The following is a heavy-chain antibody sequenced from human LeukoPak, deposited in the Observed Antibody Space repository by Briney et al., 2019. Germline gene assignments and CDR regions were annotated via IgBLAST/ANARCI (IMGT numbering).Heavy chain of an antibody. Sequence: GGSLRLSCAASGFTFDGYGMSWVRQVPGKGLEWVSGTNWNGGSTGYADSVKGRFTISRDNAKKSLYLQMNSLRAEDTALYHYARVSSGGSFYYFDYWGQGTLVTVSS. V-gene: IGHV3-20*01. J-gene: IGHJ4*02. CDR3: ARVSSGGSFYYFDY. D-gene: IGHD6-19*01. CDR1: GFTFDGYG. CDR2: TNWNGGST.